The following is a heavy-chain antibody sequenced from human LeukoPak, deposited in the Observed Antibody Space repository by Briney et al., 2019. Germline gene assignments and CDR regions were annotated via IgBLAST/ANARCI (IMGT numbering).Heavy chain of an antibody. CDR2: INHSGST. D-gene: IGHD5-24*01. CDR1: GGSFSGYY. J-gene: IGHJ4*02. CDR3: ASLYIPATRFDY. Sequence: SETLSLTCAVYGGSFSGYYWSWIRQPPGKGLEWIGEINHSGSTNYNPSLKSRVTISVDTSKNQFSLKLSSVTAADTAVYYCASLYIPATRFDYWGQGTLVTVSS. V-gene: IGHV4-34*01.